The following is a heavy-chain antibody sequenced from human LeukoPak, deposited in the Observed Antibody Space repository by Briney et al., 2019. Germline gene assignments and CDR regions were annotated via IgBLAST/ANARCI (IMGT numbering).Heavy chain of an antibody. J-gene: IGHJ4*02. CDR3: ARDIGGGGYSYGYSVDY. Sequence: GASVKVSCKASGYTFTSYYMHWVRQAPGQGLEWMGISNPSGGSTSYAQKFQGRVTMTRDTSTSTVYMELSSLRSEDTAVYYCARDIGGGGYSYGYSVDYWGQGTLVTVSS. CDR1: GYTFTSYY. D-gene: IGHD5-18*01. CDR2: SNPSGGST. V-gene: IGHV1-46*01.